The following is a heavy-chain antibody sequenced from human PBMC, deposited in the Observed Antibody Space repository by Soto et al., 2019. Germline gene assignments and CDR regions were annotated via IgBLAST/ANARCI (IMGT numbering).Heavy chain of an antibody. CDR3: ARHAGNSWKGDYFDY. Sequence: GESLKISCHASGYSFSSSWIGWVRQMPGKGLEWMGIIDPNDSQTIYSPSFQGQVTISADKSTDTAYLQWSSLKTSDTAMYYCARHAGNSWKGDYFDYWGQGALVTVSS. V-gene: IGHV5-51*01. CDR1: GYSFSSSW. J-gene: IGHJ4*02. CDR2: IDPNDSQT. D-gene: IGHD6-13*01.